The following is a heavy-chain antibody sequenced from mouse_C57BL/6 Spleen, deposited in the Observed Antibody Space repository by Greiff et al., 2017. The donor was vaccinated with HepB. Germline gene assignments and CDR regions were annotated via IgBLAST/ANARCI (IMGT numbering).Heavy chain of an antibody. CDR2: IYPGDGDT. CDR1: GYAFSSSW. D-gene: IGHD2-4*01. V-gene: IGHV1-82*01. CDR3: AGIYYDYDGD. Sequence: QVQLQQSGPELVKPGASVKISCKASGYAFSSSWMNWVKQRPGKGLEWIGRIYPGDGDTNYNGKFKGKATLTADKSSSTAYMQLSSLTSEDSAVYFCAGIYYDYDGDWGQGTTLTVSS. J-gene: IGHJ2*01.